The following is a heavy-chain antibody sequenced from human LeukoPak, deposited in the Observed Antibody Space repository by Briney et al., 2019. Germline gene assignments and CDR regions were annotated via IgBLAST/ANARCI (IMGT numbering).Heavy chain of an antibody. D-gene: IGHD2-21*02. CDR1: GFTFGDYA. CDR3: TPLQVT. J-gene: IGHJ4*02. V-gene: IGHV3-49*04. CDR2: IRDKVHGGTT. Sequence: GGSLRLSCAAPGFTFGDYAMSWVRQAPGKGLEWVGFIRDKVHGGTTEYAASVKGRFTISRDDSKSIAYLQMNSLKTEDTAVYYCTPLQVTWGQGTLVTVSS.